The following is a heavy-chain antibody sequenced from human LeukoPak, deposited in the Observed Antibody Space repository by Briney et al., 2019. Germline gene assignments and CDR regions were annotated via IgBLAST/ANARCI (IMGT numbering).Heavy chain of an antibody. D-gene: IGHD3-22*01. V-gene: IGHV3-30*18. CDR1: GFTFSSYG. J-gene: IGHJ5*02. CDR2: ILYDGTKK. CDR3: AKESSPKSSGSFLPGFDP. Sequence: PGGSLRLSCAASGFTFSSYGMHWVRQAPGKGLEWVAVILYDGTKKDYADSVKGRFTLSRDNSKNTLYLQMNSLRVEDTAMYYCAKESSPKSSGSFLPGFDPWGQGTLVTVSS.